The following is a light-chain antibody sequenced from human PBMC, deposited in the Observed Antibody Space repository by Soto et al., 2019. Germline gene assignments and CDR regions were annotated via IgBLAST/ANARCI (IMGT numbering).Light chain of an antibody. Sequence: QSALTQPASVSGSPGQSITISCTGTSSDVGGHNYVSWYQQHPGKVPKLVISEVSKRPSGVSNSFSGSKSGNTASLTISGLQAEDEADYYCSSYTTTYSVVFGGGTKLTVL. CDR2: EVS. V-gene: IGLV2-14*01. CDR1: SSDVGGHNY. J-gene: IGLJ2*01. CDR3: SSYTTTYSVV.